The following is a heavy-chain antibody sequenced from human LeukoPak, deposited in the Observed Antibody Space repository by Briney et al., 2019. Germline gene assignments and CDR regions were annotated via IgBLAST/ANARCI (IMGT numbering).Heavy chain of an antibody. Sequence: GGSLRLSCAASGFTFSSYSMNWVRQAPGQGLEWVSSISSSSSYIYYADSVKGRFTISRDNAKNSVYLQMKNLRAEDTALYYCARLSAYYYGSYFYYYMDVWGKGTTVTVSS. CDR2: ISSSSSYI. CDR1: GFTFSSYS. CDR3: ARLSAYYYGSYFYYYMDV. V-gene: IGHV3-21*01. J-gene: IGHJ6*03. D-gene: IGHD3-10*01.